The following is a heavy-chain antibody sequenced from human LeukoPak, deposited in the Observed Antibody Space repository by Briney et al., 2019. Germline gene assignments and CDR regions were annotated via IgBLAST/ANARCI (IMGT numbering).Heavy chain of an antibody. D-gene: IGHD6-19*01. Sequence: GGSLRLSCAASGFTFSDYYMSWIRQAPGKGLEWVSYISSSGSTIYYADSVKGRFTISRDNAKNSLYLQMNSLRAEDTAVYYCAKTTAGNSSGRYPGWPVDYWGQGTLVTVSS. CDR3: AKTTAGNSSGRYPGWPVDY. CDR1: GFTFSDYY. V-gene: IGHV3-11*01. J-gene: IGHJ4*02. CDR2: ISSSGSTI.